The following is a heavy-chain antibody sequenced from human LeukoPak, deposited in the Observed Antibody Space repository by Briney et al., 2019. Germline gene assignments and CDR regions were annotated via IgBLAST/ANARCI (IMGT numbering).Heavy chain of an antibody. V-gene: IGHV3-21*01. J-gene: IGHJ4*02. CDR3: ALASPTNSAGLGPYY. CDR1: GFTFSSYS. CDR2: ISSSSSYI. Sequence: PGGSLRLSCAASGFTFSSYSMNWVRQAPGKGLEWVSSISSSSSYIYYADSVKGRFTISRDNAKNSLYLQMNSLRAEDTAVYYCALASPTNSAGLGPYYWGQGTLVTVSS. D-gene: IGHD6-13*01.